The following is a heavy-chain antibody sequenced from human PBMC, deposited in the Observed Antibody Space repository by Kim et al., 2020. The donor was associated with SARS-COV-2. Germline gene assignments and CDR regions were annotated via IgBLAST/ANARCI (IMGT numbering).Heavy chain of an antibody. V-gene: IGHV3-74*01. CDR1: RFTFNNSW. J-gene: IGHJ6*02. CDR3: ARGLFREGFDV. CDR2: ISSDGSIP. D-gene: IGHD3-22*01. Sequence: GGSLRLSCAVSRFTFNNSWINWVRHAPGKGLVWVSRISSDGSIPNKADSGKGRFTMSRENAENTLYLQMNSLRAEDTAVYYCARGLFREGFDVWGQGTTVTVSS.